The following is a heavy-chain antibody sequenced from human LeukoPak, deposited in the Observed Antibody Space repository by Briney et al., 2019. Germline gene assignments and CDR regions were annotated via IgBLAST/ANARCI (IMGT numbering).Heavy chain of an antibody. CDR3: ARGSKPGYTYGGGY. CDR1: GYTFTDYY. CDR2: INPSSGAT. D-gene: IGHD2-21*01. V-gene: IGHV1-2*02. J-gene: IGHJ4*02. Sequence: ASVKVSCKASGYTFTDYYMHWVRQAPGQGLEWMGWINPSSGATSYAQKFQGRVTMTSDTSISTAYLELSRLRSDDTAFYYCARGSKPGYTYGGGYWGQGTLVTVSS.